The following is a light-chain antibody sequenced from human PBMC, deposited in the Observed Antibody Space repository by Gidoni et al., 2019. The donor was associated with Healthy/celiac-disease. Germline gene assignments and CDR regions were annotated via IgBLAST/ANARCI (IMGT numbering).Light chain of an antibody. CDR2: AAS. V-gene: IGKV1-8*01. J-gene: IGKJ4*01. CDR1: QGISSY. CDR3: HQYYSYPLT. Sequence: AIRMPQTPSSFSPATGDRVTITCRASQGISSYLAWYQQQPGKVPKLLIHAASTLKSGVPSRASVSGSGTDFTLTTSCLLSEDFATYYCHQYYSYPLTFGGGTKVEIK.